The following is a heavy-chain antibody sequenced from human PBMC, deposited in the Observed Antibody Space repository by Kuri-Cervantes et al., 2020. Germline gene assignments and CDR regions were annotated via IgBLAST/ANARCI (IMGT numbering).Heavy chain of an antibody. J-gene: IGHJ4*02. CDR1: GGSISSYY. CDR2: IYYSGST. CDR3: ARGRWADY. D-gene: IGHD3-16*01. V-gene: IGHV4-59*01. Sequence: GSLRPSCTVSGGSISSYYWSWIRQPPGKGLEWIGYIYYSGSTNYNPSLKSRVTISVDTSKNQFSLKRSSVTAADTAVYYCARGRWADYWGQGTLVTVSS.